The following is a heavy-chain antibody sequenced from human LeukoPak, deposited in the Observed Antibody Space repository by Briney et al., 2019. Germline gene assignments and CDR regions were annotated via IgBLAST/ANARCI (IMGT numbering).Heavy chain of an antibody. CDR1: GFTFTGYY. V-gene: IGHV1-2*02. J-gene: IGHJ5*02. Sequence: ASVKVSCKASGFTFTGYYMYWVRQAPGQGLEWLGWINPNSGGTNYAQKFQGRVTITRNTSISTAYMELSSLRSEDTAVYYCARGHLYYYDSSGYYPQGFDPWGQGTLVTVSS. D-gene: IGHD3-22*01. CDR2: INPNSGGT. CDR3: ARGHLYYYDSSGYYPQGFDP.